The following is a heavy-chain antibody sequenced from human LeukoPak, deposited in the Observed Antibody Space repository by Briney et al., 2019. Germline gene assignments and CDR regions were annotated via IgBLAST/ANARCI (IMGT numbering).Heavy chain of an antibody. Sequence: SSETLSLTCAVSGYSITSTYWWGWLRQTPGTGLEWIGSLHHSGSPSYSPSLKSRVTISADTSKNQFSLRLSSVTAADTAVYYCARVGGDHSTGHYSVDYWGQGTLVTVSS. CDR1: GYSITSTYW. CDR3: ARVGGDHSTGHYSVDY. J-gene: IGHJ4*02. CDR2: LHHSGSP. V-gene: IGHV4-38-2*01. D-gene: IGHD3-22*01.